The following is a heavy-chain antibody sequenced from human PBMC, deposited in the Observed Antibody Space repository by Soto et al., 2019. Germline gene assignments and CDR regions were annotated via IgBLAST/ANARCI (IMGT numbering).Heavy chain of an antibody. J-gene: IGHJ6*02. CDR2: IYYSGST. Sequence: PSETLSLTCTVSGGSISSYYWSWIRQPPGKGLEWIGYIYYSGSTNYNPSLKSRVTISVDTSKNQFSLKLSSVTAADTAVYYCARVRQLVYYYYGMDVWGQGTTVTVSS. D-gene: IGHD6-13*01. CDR3: ARVRQLVYYYYGMDV. V-gene: IGHV4-59*01. CDR1: GGSISSYY.